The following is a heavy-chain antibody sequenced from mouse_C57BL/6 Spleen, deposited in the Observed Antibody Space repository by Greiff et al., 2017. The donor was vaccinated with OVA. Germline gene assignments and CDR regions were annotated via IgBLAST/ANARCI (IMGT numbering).Heavy chain of an antibody. CDR3: AREGYGNSYAMDY. CDR2: ISYDGSN. D-gene: IGHD2-1*01. J-gene: IGHJ4*01. CDR1: GYSITSGYY. Sequence: VQLKESGPGLVKPSQSLSLTCSVTGYSITSGYYWNWLRQFPGNKLEWMGYISYDGSNNYNPSLKNRISITRDTSKNQFFLKLNSVTTEDTATYYCAREGYGNSYAMDYWGQGTSVTVSS. V-gene: IGHV3-6*01.